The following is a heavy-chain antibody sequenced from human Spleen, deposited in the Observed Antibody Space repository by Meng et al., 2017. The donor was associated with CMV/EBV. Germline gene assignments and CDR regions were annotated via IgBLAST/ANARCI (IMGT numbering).Heavy chain of an antibody. D-gene: IGHD1-26*01. CDR1: GDSMSNYF. J-gene: IGHJ5*02. Sequence: SETLSLTCTVAGDSMSNYFWTWIRQAPGKGLEWIGYIHYSGTTRYNPSLKSRLTISVDTSKNQFSLKLSSVAASDTAVYYCARGRGVLNNWFDPWGQGTLVTVSS. CDR2: IHYSGTT. CDR3: ARGRGVLNNWFDP. V-gene: IGHV4-59*01.